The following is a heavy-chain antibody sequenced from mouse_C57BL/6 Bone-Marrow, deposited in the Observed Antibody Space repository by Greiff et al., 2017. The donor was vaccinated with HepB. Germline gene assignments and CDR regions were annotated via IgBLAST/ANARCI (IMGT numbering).Heavy chain of an antibody. J-gene: IGHJ1*03. V-gene: IGHV2-2*01. CDR3: ARNCGIYDGYYGYFDV. Sequence: VQRVESGPGLVQPSQSLSITCTVSGFSLTSYGVHWVRQSPGKGLEWLGVIWSGGSTDYNAAFISRLSISKDNSKSQVFFKMNSLQADDTAIYYCARNCGIYDGYYGYFDVWGTGTTVTVSS. D-gene: IGHD2-3*01. CDR1: GFSLTSYG. CDR2: IWSGGST.